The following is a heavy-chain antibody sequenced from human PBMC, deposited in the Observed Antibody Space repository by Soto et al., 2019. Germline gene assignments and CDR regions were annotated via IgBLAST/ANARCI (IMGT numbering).Heavy chain of an antibody. CDR2: ISGRGDTV. Sequence: GGSLRLSCEASGFSFSDYFMTWTRQAPGKGLEWVSSISGRGDTVYYADSVKGRFTISRDNAKKSLFLQMNRLRAEDTAIYYCASGGLCHGTCYFYFLQWGQGSLVTVSS. CDR3: ASGGLCHGTCYFYFLQ. D-gene: IGHD2-15*01. V-gene: IGHV3-11*01. CDR1: GFSFSDYF. J-gene: IGHJ1*01.